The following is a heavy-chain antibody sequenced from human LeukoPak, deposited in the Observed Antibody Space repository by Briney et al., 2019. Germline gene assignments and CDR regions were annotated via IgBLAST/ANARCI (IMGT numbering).Heavy chain of an antibody. J-gene: IGHJ4*02. Sequence: PGGSLRLSCVASGFTFSTYVMGWVRQVPGKGLEWVSIVSESGASTYYADSVEGRFTISRDNSKDTLSLQMNSLRAEDTAVYYCAKDRYDSSGYWVDYWGQGTLVTVSS. D-gene: IGHD3-22*01. CDR1: GFTFSTYV. V-gene: IGHV3-23*01. CDR3: AKDRYDSSGYWVDY. CDR2: VSESGAST.